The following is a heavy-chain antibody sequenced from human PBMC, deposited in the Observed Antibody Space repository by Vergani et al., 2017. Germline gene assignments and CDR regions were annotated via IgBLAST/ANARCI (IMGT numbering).Heavy chain of an antibody. V-gene: IGHV1-2*04. CDR1: GYTFTGYY. Sequence: QVQLVQSGAEVKKPGASVKVSCKASGYTFTGYYMHWVRQAPGQGLEWMGWINPNSGGTNYAQKFQGWVTMTRDTSISTAYMELSRLGSDDTAVYYCARAPGAARTPFDYWGQGTLVTVSS. D-gene: IGHD1-14*01. CDR2: INPNSGGT. J-gene: IGHJ4*02. CDR3: ARAPGAARTPFDY.